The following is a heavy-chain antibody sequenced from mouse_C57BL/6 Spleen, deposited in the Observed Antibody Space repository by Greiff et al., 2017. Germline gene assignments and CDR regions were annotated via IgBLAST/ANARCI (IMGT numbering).Heavy chain of an antibody. CDR1: GFTFSDYG. Sequence: EVKVVESGGGLVKPGGSLKLSCAASGFTFSDYGMHWVRQAPEKGLEWVAYISSGSSTIYYADTVKGRFTISRDNAKNTLFLQMTSLRSEDTAMYYCARADPFAYWGQGTLVTVSA. CDR3: ARADPFAY. CDR2: ISSGSSTI. V-gene: IGHV5-17*01. J-gene: IGHJ3*01.